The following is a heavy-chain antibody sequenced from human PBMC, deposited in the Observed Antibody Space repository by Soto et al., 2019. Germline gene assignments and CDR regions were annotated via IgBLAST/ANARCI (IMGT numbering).Heavy chain of an antibody. CDR3: ARVDHRGYFPILTDY. CDR2: IYDSVNT. Sequence: SETLSLTCTVSGDSLSSGGHYWSWIRQHPGKGLEWIGHIYDSVNTYYSPSLRSRVTISADMSKNQFSLNLRSVTAADTAVYYCARVDHRGYFPILTDYWGQGPLVTVSS. V-gene: IGHV4-31*03. J-gene: IGHJ4*02. CDR1: GDSLSSGGHY. D-gene: IGHD3-9*01.